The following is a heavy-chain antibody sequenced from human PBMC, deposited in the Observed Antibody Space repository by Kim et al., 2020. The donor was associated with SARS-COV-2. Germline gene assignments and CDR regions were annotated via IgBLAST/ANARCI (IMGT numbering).Heavy chain of an antibody. J-gene: IGHJ4*02. CDR3: ARGVGAGY. CDR2: IKEDGSEK. Sequence: GGSLRLSCVASGFTFSKYCMNWVRQAPGKGLECVANIKEDGSEKYFADSVKGRFTISRDNTKNSVYLEMNSLRAEDTAIYYCARGVGAGYWGQGTLVTVSS. CDR1: GFTFSKYC. V-gene: IGHV3-7*01. D-gene: IGHD1-26*01.